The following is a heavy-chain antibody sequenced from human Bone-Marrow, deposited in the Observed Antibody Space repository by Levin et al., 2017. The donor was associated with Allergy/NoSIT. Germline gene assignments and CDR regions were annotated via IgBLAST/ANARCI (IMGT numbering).Heavy chain of an antibody. CDR2: MYYSGST. CDR3: ARSIAAGGLHSGMDV. Sequence: SETLSLTCSVSGGSMRGFFWSWIRQPPGKGLEWIGFMYYSGSTSYNPSLKSRVTISLDTSNKQLSLQVTSVSAADTAVYYCARSIAAGGLHSGMDVWGQGTTVAVS. CDR1: GGSMRGFF. V-gene: IGHV4-59*01. D-gene: IGHD6-13*01. J-gene: IGHJ6*02.